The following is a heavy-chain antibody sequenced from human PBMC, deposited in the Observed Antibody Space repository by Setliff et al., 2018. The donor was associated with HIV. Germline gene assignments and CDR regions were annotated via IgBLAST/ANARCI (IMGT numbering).Heavy chain of an antibody. CDR2: ISVSGFNI. V-gene: IGHV3-21*01. Sequence: PGGSLRLSCAASGFTFSTYSMNWVRLAPGRGLGWISSISVSGFNIYYADSVKGRFFVSRDDAKNSLFLQMNSLRTEDTAVYFCARVRARYSSSWSFDYWGQGTPVTVSS. J-gene: IGHJ4*02. D-gene: IGHD6-13*01. CDR1: GFTFSTYS. CDR3: ARVRARYSSSWSFDY.